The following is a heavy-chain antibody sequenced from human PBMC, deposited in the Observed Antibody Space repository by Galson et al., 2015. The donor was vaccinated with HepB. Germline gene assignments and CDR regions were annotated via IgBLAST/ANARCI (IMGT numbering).Heavy chain of an antibody. CDR1: GVAFSSNA. V-gene: IGHV3-30-3*01. J-gene: IGHJ6*03. D-gene: IGHD3-10*01. CDR2: MSYDGNNE. CDR3: ARGSYGSGTYPCYMDV. Sequence: SLRLSCAASGVAFSSNAMYWVRQAPGKGLEGVALMSYDGNNEFYTDSVKGRFTISRDNSKDTLYLQMNSLRVDDTAVYYCARGSYGSGTYPCYMDVWRKGTTVTVSS.